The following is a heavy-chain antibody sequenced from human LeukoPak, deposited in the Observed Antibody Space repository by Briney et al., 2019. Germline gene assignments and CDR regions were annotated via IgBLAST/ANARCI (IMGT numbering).Heavy chain of an antibody. Sequence: GGSLRLSCAASGFTFRDYWINWVRQTPGKGLEWVANIKEDGSAKHYVDSVKGRFTISRDNAKNSLYLQMNSLRVEDTAVYYCAGGGGWKAKYWGQGTLVTVSS. CDR3: AGGGGWKAKY. V-gene: IGHV3-7*01. J-gene: IGHJ4*02. CDR2: IKEDGSAK. CDR1: GFTFRDYW. D-gene: IGHD6-19*01.